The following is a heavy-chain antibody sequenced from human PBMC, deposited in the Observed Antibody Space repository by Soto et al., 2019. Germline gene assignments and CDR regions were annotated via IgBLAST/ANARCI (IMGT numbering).Heavy chain of an antibody. CDR3: AKDLGYDGSGIEI. CDR1: GFTFSNYG. V-gene: IGHV3-23*01. J-gene: IGHJ4*02. Sequence: EVQLLESGGGLVQPGGSLRLSCAVSGFTFSNYGMSWVGQAPGKGLEWVSASSGSGDTTYYADSVKGRFTISRDNSKNTLYVQMNSLRAEDTAVYYCAKDLGYDGSGIEIWGQGTLVTVSP. D-gene: IGHD3-10*01. CDR2: SSGSGDTT.